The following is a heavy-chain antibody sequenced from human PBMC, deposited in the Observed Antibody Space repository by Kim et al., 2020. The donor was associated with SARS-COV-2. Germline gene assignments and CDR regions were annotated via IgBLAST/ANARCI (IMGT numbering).Heavy chain of an antibody. Sequence: VTNHVMHWVRQAPGQRLEWMGWINAANDNTKYSQKLQGRVIISRDTSANTVYMEMRSLISEDTAVYYCARGPSIAVAGTGYCDYWGQGTLAT. CDR1: VTNHV. V-gene: IGHV1-3*01. CDR3: ARGPSIAVAGTGYCDY. D-gene: IGHD6-19*01. J-gene: IGHJ4*02. CDR2: INAANDNT.